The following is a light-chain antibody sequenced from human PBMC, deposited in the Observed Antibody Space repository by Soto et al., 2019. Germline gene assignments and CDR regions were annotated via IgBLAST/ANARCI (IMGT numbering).Light chain of an antibody. J-gene: IGKJ2*01. CDR3: QQYNNWPYT. Sequence: EIVMTQSPATLSVSPGERATLSCRASQTVGNNFAWYQQNPGQAPRLLIYGASTRAAGLPARFSASRSGTEFTLTISSLQSEDFAVYYCQQYNNWPYTFGQGTKLEIK. CDR1: QTVGNN. CDR2: GAS. V-gene: IGKV3-15*01.